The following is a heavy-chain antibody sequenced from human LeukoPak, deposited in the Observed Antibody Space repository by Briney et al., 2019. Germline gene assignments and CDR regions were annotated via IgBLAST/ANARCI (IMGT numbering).Heavy chain of an antibody. V-gene: IGHV3-23*01. CDR2: ISTGRST. CDR1: GFTFSTYG. J-gene: IGHJ4*02. CDR3: AKGRVSGSYLGYYFDY. Sequence: GGTLRLSCRASGFTFSTYGMSWVRQAPGKGLEWVSGISTGRSTFYTDSVKGRFTISRDNSKNTLDLQMNSLRAEDTAVYYCAKGRVSGSYLGYYFDYWGQGTLVTVSS. D-gene: IGHD1-26*01.